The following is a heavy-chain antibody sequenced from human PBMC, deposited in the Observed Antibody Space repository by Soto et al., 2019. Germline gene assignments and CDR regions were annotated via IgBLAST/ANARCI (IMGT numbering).Heavy chain of an antibody. CDR3: ARGSYYYDSSGYYPSS. CDR2: IYYSGST. D-gene: IGHD3-22*01. V-gene: IGHV4-59*01. Sequence: LSLTCTVSGGSISSYYWSWIRQPPGKGLEWIGYIYYSGSTNYNPSLKSRVTISVDTSKNQFSLKLSSVTAADTAVYYCARGSYYYDSSGYYPSSWGQGTLVTVSS. J-gene: IGHJ4*02. CDR1: GGSISSYY.